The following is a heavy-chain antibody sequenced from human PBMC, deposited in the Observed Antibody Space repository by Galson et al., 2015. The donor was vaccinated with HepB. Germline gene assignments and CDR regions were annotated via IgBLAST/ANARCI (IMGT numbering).Heavy chain of an antibody. CDR3: ARQSAATEDYYDSSGYYRKPEKEFDY. Sequence: SVKVSCKASGSTFTSYGISWVRQAPGQGLEWMGWISAYNGNTNYAQKLQGRVTMTTDTSTSTAYMELRSLRSDDTAVYYCARQSAATEDYYDSSGYYRKPEKEFDYWGQGTLVTVSS. V-gene: IGHV1-18*01. J-gene: IGHJ4*02. CDR1: GSTFTSYG. D-gene: IGHD3-22*01. CDR2: ISAYNGNT.